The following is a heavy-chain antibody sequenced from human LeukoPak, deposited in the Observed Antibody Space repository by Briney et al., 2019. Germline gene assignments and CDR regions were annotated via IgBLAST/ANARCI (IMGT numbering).Heavy chain of an antibody. D-gene: IGHD1-26*01. CDR2: IRYDGSNK. CDR3: AQDWWGSYLP. J-gene: IGHJ5*02. V-gene: IGHV3-30*02. CDR1: GFTFSSYG. Sequence: QPGGSLRLSCAASGFTFSSYGMHWVRQAPGKGLEWVAFIRYDGSNKYYADSVKGRFSISRDNSKNSLYLQMNSLRTEDTAFYYCAQDWWGSYLPWGRGTLVTVSS.